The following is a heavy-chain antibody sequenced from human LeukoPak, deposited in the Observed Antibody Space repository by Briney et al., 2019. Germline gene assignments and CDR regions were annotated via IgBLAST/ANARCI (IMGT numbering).Heavy chain of an antibody. Sequence: SETLSLTCTVSGGSISSYYWTWIRQPPGKGLEWIGYIYYSGSTNYNPSLKSPVTISVDTSKNQFSLKLSSVTAADTAVYYCARGRKYSYGYRVNELGSGYFDNWGQGTLVTVSS. CDR3: ARGRKYSYGYRVNELGSGYFDN. J-gene: IGHJ4*02. D-gene: IGHD5-18*01. V-gene: IGHV4-59*01. CDR2: IYYSGST. CDR1: GGSISSYY.